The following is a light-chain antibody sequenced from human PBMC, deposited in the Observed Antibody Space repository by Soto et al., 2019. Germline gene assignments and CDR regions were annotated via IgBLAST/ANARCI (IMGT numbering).Light chain of an antibody. CDR3: RQYNSDWT. J-gene: IGKJ1*01. Sequence: EIVMTQSPVTLSASPGESATLSCRASQSVDNNVAWYQQKPGQAPRLLIVGSFASASGSPARFSGSGSGSEFTRTIRGQQSEDFAVYLCRQYNSDWTFGEGDKVEI. CDR2: GSF. V-gene: IGKV3-15*01. CDR1: QSVDNN.